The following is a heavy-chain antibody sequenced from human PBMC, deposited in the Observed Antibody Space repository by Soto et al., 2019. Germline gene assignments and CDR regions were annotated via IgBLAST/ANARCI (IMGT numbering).Heavy chain of an antibody. CDR1: GGSISSSSYY. CDR2: IYYSGST. D-gene: IGHD2-2*01. J-gene: IGHJ3*02. CDR3: ASSIVVVPVI. Sequence: SETLSLTCTVSGGSISSSSYYWGCIRQPPGKGLEWIGSIYYSGSTYYNPSLKSRVTISVDTSKNQFSLKLSSVTAADTAVYYCASSIVVVPVIWGQGTMVTVSS. V-gene: IGHV4-39*01.